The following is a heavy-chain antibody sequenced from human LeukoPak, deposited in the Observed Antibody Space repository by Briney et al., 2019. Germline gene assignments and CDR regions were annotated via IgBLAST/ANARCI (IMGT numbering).Heavy chain of an antibody. J-gene: IGHJ6*03. CDR2: IYTSGST. CDR3: ARDGCGGSCFHYYYYYMDV. CDR1: GGSISSYY. D-gene: IGHD2-15*01. Sequence: SETLSLTCTVSGGSISSYYWSWIRQPAGKGPEWIGRIYTSGSTNYNPSLKSRVTMSVDTSKNQFSLKLSSVTAADTAVYYCARDGCGGSCFHYYYYYMDVWGKGTTVTISS. V-gene: IGHV4-4*07.